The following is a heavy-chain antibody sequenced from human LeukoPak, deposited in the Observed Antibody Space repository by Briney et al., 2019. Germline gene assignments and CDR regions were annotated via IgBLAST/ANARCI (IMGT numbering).Heavy chain of an antibody. CDR2: ISSSGSVI. CDR3: ARDGSRYCSSTSCTSGYYYNMDV. Sequence: PGGSLRLSCAASEFTFSDYYMSWIRQAPGKGLEWISYISSSGSVIYYADSVKGRFTISRDNAQNSLYLQMNSLRVEDTAVYYCARDGSRYCSSTSCTSGYYYNMDVWGKGTTVTVAS. D-gene: IGHD2-2*01. V-gene: IGHV3-11*04. J-gene: IGHJ6*03. CDR1: EFTFSDYY.